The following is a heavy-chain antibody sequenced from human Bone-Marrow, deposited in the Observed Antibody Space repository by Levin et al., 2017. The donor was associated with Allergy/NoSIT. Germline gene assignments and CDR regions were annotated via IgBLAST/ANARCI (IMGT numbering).Heavy chain of an antibody. CDR1: GDSIRTYD. D-gene: IGHD6-19*01. CDR2: IYHTGST. CDR3: GKFYTSGWNWVDP. V-gene: IGHV4-59*01. Sequence: SETLSLTCTVSGDSIRTYDWSWIRQPPGKGLEWVGNIYHTGSTDFNPSLKSRVTISVDTSNNKLFLKVNSVTAADTAVYYCGKFYTSGWNWVDPWGQGNLVIVSS. J-gene: IGHJ5*02.